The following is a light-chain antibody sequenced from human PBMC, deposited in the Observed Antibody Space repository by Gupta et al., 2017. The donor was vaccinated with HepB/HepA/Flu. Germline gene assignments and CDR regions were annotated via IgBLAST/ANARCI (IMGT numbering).Light chain of an antibody. J-gene: IGLJ3*02. CDR3: AAWDDSLNGWV. Sequence: QSVLTQPPSASGTPGQSVTISCSGSSSNIGSNTVNWYQQLPGTAPKLLIYSNNQRPSGVPDRFSGSKSGTSASLAISGLQSEDEADYYCAAWDDSLNGWVFGGGTKRTVL. V-gene: IGLV1-44*01. CDR1: SSNIGSNT. CDR2: SNN.